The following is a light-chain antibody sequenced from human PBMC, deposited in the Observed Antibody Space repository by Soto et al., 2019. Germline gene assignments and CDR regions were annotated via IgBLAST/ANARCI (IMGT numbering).Light chain of an antibody. J-gene: IGKJ3*01. Sequence: DIVMTQSPDSLAVSLGERASINCRSNQSVLYSSNDKNYLAWYQQKPGQPPQLLIYWASSRASGVPARFSGRGSGTDFTLTINRLQAEDFAVYYCQQYYSTPFTFGPGTIVEIK. CDR3: QQYYSTPFT. CDR2: WAS. CDR1: QSVLYSSNDKNY. V-gene: IGKV4-1*01.